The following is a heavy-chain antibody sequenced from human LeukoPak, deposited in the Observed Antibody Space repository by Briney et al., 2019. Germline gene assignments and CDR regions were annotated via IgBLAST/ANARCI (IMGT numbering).Heavy chain of an antibody. D-gene: IGHD1-26*01. CDR1: GYSISSGYY. J-gene: IGHJ4*02. CDR3: ANLGGATTDDALDY. V-gene: IGHV4-38-2*02. CDR2: IYHSGST. Sequence: SETLSLTCTVSGYSISSGYYWGWIRQPPGKGPEWIGSIYHSGSTYYNPSLKSRVTISVDTSKNQFSLKLSSVTAADTAVYYCANLGGATTDDALDYWGQGTLVTVSS.